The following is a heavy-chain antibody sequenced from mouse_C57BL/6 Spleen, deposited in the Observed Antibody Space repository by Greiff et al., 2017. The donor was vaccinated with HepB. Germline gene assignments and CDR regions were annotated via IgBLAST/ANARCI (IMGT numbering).Heavy chain of an antibody. J-gene: IGHJ2*01. CDR3: ARRRAYYFDY. CDR1: GYTFTSYW. D-gene: IGHD3-3*01. Sequence: QVQLQQPGAELVKPGASVKLSCKASGYTFTSYWMHWVKQRPGQGLEWIGMIHPNSGSTNYNEKFKSKATLTVDKSSSPAYMQLRSLTSEDSAVYYCARRRAYYFDYCGQGTPLTVSS. V-gene: IGHV1-64*01. CDR2: IHPNSGST.